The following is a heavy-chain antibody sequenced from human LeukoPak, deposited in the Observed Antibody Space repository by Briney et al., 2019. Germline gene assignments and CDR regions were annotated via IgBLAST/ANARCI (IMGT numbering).Heavy chain of an antibody. CDR1: GFTFSSYW. Sequence: GGSLRLSCAASGFTFSSYWMSWVRQAPGKGLEWVANIKQDGREKYYVDSVKGRFTISRDNAKNSLYLQMNSLRAEDTAVYYCARVSRDFYSNYYYYYGMDVWGQGTTVTVSS. V-gene: IGHV3-7*01. CDR2: IKQDGREK. CDR3: ARVSRDFYSNYYYYYGMDV. J-gene: IGHJ6*02. D-gene: IGHD4-11*01.